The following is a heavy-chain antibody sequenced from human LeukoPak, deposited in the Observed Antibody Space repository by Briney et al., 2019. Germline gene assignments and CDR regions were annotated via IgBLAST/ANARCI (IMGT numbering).Heavy chain of an antibody. V-gene: IGHV3-23*01. CDR3: SKGEGSSTSCQSFDY. CDR2: ISGSGGST. CDR1: GFTFSSYA. J-gene: IGHJ4*02. Sequence: AGSLCLSCAASGFTFSSYALRWVRQAPGKGLEWVSAISGSGGSTYYADSVKGRFTISRDNSKNTLYLQMNSLRADDTAVYYYSKGEGSSTSCQSFDYWGQGTLVTVSA. D-gene: IGHD2-2*01.